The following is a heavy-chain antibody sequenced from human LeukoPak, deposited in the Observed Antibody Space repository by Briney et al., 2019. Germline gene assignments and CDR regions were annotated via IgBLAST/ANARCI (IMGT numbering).Heavy chain of an antibody. CDR3: ARAGDSSGYYYVTPLDY. D-gene: IGHD3-22*01. Sequence: GGSLRLSCVASGFIVSNNYMSWVRQAPGMGLEWVSTIYRGGSSFYADSVKGRFTISRDNSKNTLYLQMNSLRAEDTAVYYCARAGDSSGYYYVTPLDYWGQGTLVTVSS. J-gene: IGHJ4*02. CDR1: GFIVSNNY. CDR2: IYRGGSS. V-gene: IGHV3-53*01.